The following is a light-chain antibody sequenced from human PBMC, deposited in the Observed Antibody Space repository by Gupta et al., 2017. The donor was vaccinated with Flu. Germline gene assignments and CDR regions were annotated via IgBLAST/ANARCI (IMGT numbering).Light chain of an antibody. V-gene: IGLV3-1*01. CDR1: KLGDKY. J-gene: IGLJ2*01. CDR3: QAWDSSTVV. CDR2: QDS. Sequence: SYKLPQPPSVSVSPGQTASITCSGDKLGDKYACWYQQKPGQSPVLVIYQDSKRPSGIPERFSGSNSGNTATLTICGTQAMDEADYYCQAWDSSTVVFGGGTKLTVL.